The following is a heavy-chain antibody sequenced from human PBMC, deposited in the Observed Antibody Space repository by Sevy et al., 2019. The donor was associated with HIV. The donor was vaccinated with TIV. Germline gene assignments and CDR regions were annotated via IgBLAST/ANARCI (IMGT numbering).Heavy chain of an antibody. Sequence: GGSRRLSCAASGFTFSSYAMSWVRQAPGKGLEWVSAISGSGGSTYYADSVKGRFTISRDNSKNTLYLQMKSLRAEDTAVYYCAKALRIDEKPTFDYWGQGTLVTVSS. D-gene: IGHD2-15*01. J-gene: IGHJ4*02. CDR3: AKALRIDEKPTFDY. V-gene: IGHV3-23*01. CDR2: ISGSGGST. CDR1: GFTFSSYA.